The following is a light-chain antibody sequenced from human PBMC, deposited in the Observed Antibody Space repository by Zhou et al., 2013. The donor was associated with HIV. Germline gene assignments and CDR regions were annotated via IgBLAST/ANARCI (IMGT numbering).Light chain of an antibody. V-gene: IGKV3-20*01. CDR3: MQSTQPRT. J-gene: IGKJ2*01. CDR2: GAS. Sequence: EIVLTQSPGTLSLSPGERATLSCRASQSVGNRYLAWYQQKPGQAPRLLIYGASSRATGIPDRFSGSGSGTDFTLEISRVEAEDVGVYYCMQSTQPRTFGQGTKLEIK. CDR1: QSVGNRY.